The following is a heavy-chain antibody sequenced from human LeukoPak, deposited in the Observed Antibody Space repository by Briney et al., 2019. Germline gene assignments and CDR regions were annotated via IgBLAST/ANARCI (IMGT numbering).Heavy chain of an antibody. CDR2: INPNSGDT. Sequence: ASGKVSCKASGYTFTDYYMHWVRQAPGQGLEWMGWINPNSGDTNYAQKFQGRVTMTRDTSISTAYMELSRLRFDDTAIYYCAILKYSGSPRPWGQGTLVTVSS. J-gene: IGHJ5*02. CDR3: AILKYSGSPRP. V-gene: IGHV1-2*02. D-gene: IGHD1-26*01. CDR1: GYTFTDYY.